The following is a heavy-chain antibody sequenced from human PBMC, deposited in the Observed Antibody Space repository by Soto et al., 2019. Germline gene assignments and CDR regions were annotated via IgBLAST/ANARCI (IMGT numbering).Heavy chain of an antibody. D-gene: IGHD3-10*01. CDR3: AAPVLLWFGEDKPWVYGMDV. J-gene: IGHJ6*02. CDR2: INPNSGGT. Sequence: GASVKVSCKASGYTFTGYYMHWVRQAPGQGLEWMGWINPNSGGTNYAQKFQGRVTMTRDTSISTAYMELSRLRSDDTAVYYCAAPVLLWFGEDKPWVYGMDVWGQGTTVTVS. V-gene: IGHV1-2*02. CDR1: GYTFTGYY.